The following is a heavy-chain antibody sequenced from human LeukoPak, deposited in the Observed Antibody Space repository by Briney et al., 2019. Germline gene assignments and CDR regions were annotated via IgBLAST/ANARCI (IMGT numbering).Heavy chain of an antibody. V-gene: IGHV3-74*01. CDR2: INGNGLST. Sequence: GGSLRLSCAASGFIFSRYRMHWVRQAPGKGLMWVSRINGNGLSTIYADSVKGRFTISRDNAKNTLYLEMNSLRGEDTAVYYCSREGSNDWGDAFDIWGQGTTVTVSS. D-gene: IGHD3-9*01. CDR1: GFIFSRYR. CDR3: SREGSNDWGDAFDI. J-gene: IGHJ3*02.